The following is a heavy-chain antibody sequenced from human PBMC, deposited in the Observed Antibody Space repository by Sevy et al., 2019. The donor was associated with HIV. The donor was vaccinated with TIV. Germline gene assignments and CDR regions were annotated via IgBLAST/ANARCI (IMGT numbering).Heavy chain of an antibody. CDR3: AKEMSVYCSGGSCYPVAFDY. V-gene: IGHV3-23*01. J-gene: IGHJ4*02. CDR1: GFTFSSYA. D-gene: IGHD2-15*01. Sequence: GGSLRLSCAASGFTFSSYAMSWVRQAPGKGLEWVSAISGSGGSTYYADSVKGRFTISRDNSKNTLYRQMNSLRAEDTAVYYCAKEMSVYCSGGSCYPVAFDYWGQGTLVTVSS. CDR2: ISGSGGST.